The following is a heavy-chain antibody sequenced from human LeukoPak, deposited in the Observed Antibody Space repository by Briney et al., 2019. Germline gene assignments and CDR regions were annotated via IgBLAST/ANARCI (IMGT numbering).Heavy chain of an antibody. Sequence: GGPLRLSCAASGFTFSSHEMNWLPHAPGKGLKWVSYIMSSLSTLYYADSVKGRFNISRDNTKNSLYLQVNSLRDEDNAVYYCAGPKWEQQLGFFDYWGEGSLVTVCS. J-gene: IGHJ4*02. CDR2: IMSSLSTL. CDR3: AGPKWEQQLGFFDY. V-gene: IGHV3-48*03. D-gene: IGHD6-13*01. CDR1: GFTFSSHE.